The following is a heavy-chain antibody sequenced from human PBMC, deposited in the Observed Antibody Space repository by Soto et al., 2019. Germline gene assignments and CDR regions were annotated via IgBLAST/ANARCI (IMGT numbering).Heavy chain of an antibody. D-gene: IGHD3-16*01. V-gene: IGHV3-30*18. CDR3: AKDWSAPNVLYYLDN. CDR1: GFTFSRNG. CDR2: ISYDGSKK. J-gene: IGHJ4*02. Sequence: QVQLVESGGGVVQPGRSLRLSCAASGFTFSRNGMYWVRQAPGKGLEWVAVISYDGSKKFYGDSVKGRFTVSGDNSKNSLYLQMNSLRAEDTGFYYCAKDWSAPNVLYYLDNWGQGTLVTVSS.